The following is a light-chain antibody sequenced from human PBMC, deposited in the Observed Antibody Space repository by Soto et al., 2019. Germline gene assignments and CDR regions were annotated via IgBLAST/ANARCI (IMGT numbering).Light chain of an antibody. CDR1: QSVSTN. J-gene: IGKJ1*01. Sequence: RVMTQSPATLSLSPGERATLSCRASQSVSTNVAWYQQKPGQAPRLLIYGASTRATDIPARFSGSGSGTDFTLTISSLQSEDFAVYYCQPYNNWPPWTFGQGTKVDIK. CDR2: GAS. CDR3: QPYNNWPPWT. V-gene: IGKV3-15*01.